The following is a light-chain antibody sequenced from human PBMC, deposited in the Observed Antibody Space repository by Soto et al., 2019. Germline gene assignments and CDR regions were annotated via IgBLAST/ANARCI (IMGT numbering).Light chain of an antibody. Sequence: QSALTQPASVSGSPGQSITISCTGTRSDVGGYNYVYWHQQHPGKAPQLMIYDVTNRPSGVSDRFSGSKSGNTASLTISGLQAEDEADYYCSYYTSSSTYVFGAGTKLTVL. CDR1: RSDVGGYNY. J-gene: IGLJ1*01. CDR2: DVT. CDR3: SYYTSSSTYV. V-gene: IGLV2-14*01.